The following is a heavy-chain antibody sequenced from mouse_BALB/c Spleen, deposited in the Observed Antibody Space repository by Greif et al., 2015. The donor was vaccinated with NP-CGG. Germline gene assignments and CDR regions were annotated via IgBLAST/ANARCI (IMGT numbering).Heavy chain of an antibody. Sequence: DVMLVESGGGSVQPGGSMKLSCVASGFTFSNYWMNWVRQSPEKGLEWVAEIRLKSNNYATHYAESVKGRFTISRDDSKSGVYLQMSNLRAEGTGIYYCAAGFAYWGQGTLVTVSA. J-gene: IGHJ3*01. CDR3: AAGFAY. CDR2: IRLKSNNYAT. V-gene: IGHV6-6*02. CDR1: GFTFSNYW.